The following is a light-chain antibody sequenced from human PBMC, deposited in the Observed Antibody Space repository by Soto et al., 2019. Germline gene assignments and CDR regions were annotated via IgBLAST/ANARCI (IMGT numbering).Light chain of an antibody. V-gene: IGKV3-20*01. CDR2: GAS. Sequence: EIVLTQSPGTLSLSPRERATLSCRASQSVSSNYVAWYQHKVGQAPRLLIYGASNRAPGIPDRFSGSGSGTDFTXTISRLEPEDFALYYCQQYAASPRTFGQGTQVEV. CDR3: QQYAASPRT. CDR1: QSVSSNY. J-gene: IGKJ1*01.